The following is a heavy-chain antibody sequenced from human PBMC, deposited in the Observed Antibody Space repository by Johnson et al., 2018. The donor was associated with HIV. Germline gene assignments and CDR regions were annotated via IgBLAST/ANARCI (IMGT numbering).Heavy chain of an antibody. CDR2: ISSSYGTK. Sequence: QLVESGGGLVQPGGSLRLSCAASGFTFSSYNMNWVRQAPGKGLEWVSYISSSYGTKYYADSVKGRFTISRDNSKNTLYLQMNSLRAEDTAVYYCASFGELGPDAFDIWGQGTMVTVSS. D-gene: IGHD3-10*01. V-gene: IGHV3-48*01. CDR3: ASFGELGPDAFDI. J-gene: IGHJ3*02. CDR1: GFTFSSYN.